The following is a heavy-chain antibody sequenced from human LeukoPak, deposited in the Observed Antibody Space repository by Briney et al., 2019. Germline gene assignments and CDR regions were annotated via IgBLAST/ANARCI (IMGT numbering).Heavy chain of an antibody. CDR3: ARYSESYHAFDY. CDR1: GFTFSSYE. Sequence: GGSLRLSCAASGFTFSSYEMTWGRQAPGKGLEWVANIKPDGSEKYYVDSVKGRFTISRDNAKNLLYLQLNSLTVEDTAVYYCARYSESYHAFDYWGQGTLVTVSS. J-gene: IGHJ4*02. V-gene: IGHV3-7*01. D-gene: IGHD1-26*01. CDR2: IKPDGSEK.